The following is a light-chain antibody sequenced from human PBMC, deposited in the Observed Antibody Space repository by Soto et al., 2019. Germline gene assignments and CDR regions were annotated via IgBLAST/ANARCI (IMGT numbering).Light chain of an antibody. J-gene: IGKJ1*01. V-gene: IGKV1-39*01. CDR3: QQSYSTPRT. Sequence: DLPMTQSPSSLSASVGDRVTITCRASQSISNYLNWYQQKPGKAPKLLIYGTSNLQSGVPSRFSGSGSATYFTLTISSLQPEDFATYYCQQSYSTPRTFGQGTKVEIK. CDR2: GTS. CDR1: QSISNY.